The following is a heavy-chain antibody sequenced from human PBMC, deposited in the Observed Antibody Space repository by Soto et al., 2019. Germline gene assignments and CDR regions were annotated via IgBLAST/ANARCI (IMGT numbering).Heavy chain of an antibody. J-gene: IGHJ4*02. D-gene: IGHD2-15*01. CDR2: ISWNSGSI. CDR1: GFTFDDYA. CDR3: AKDTCGGSCYSDY. Sequence: GGSLRLSCAASGFTFDDYAMHWVRQAPGKGLEWVSGISWNSGSIGYADSVKGRFTISRDNAKNSLYLQMNSLRAEDTALYYCAKDTCGGSCYSDYWGQGTLVTVSS. V-gene: IGHV3-9*01.